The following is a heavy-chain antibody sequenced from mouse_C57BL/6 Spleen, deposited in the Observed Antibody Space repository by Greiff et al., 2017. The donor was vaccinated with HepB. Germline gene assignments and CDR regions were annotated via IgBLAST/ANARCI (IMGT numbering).Heavy chain of an antibody. J-gene: IGHJ4*01. Sequence: EVQLQQSGPELVKPGASVKIPCKASGYTFTDYNMDWVKQSHGKSLEWIGDINPNNGGTIYNQKFKGKATLTVYKSSSTAYMELRSLTSEDTAVYYCARRAAQAYYYAMDYWGQGTSVTVSS. V-gene: IGHV1-18*01. CDR1: GYTFTDYN. CDR3: ARRAAQAYYYAMDY. CDR2: INPNNGGT. D-gene: IGHD3-2*02.